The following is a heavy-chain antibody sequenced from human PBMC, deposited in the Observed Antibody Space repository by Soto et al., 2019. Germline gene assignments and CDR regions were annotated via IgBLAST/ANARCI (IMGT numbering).Heavy chain of an antibody. V-gene: IGHV3-21*01. Sequence: EAQLVESGGGLVKPGGSLRVSCAASGFNFSTYTMNWVRQAPGKGLEWVSSLSGNNVYLYYAVSVKGRLSISRDNAKNPLTVQMNSLRAEDTAIYYCARDRCSGGSCYRSYAFDMWGQGTLVTVSS. D-gene: IGHD2-15*01. CDR3: ARDRCSGGSCYRSYAFDM. CDR2: LSGNNVYL. J-gene: IGHJ3*02. CDR1: GFNFSTYT.